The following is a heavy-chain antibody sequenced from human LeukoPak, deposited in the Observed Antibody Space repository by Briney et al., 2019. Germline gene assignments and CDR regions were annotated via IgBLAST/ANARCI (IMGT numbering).Heavy chain of an antibody. Sequence: ASVKVSCKASGYTFSTYSIGWVRQAPGQGLEWMGWISAYNGNTYYAQNFQDRVTMTTDTSTSTAYMELSSLRSDDTAVYYCARPLPDYYDILTPGKSFDSWGQGTLVTVSS. CDR1: GYTFSTYS. D-gene: IGHD3-9*01. CDR2: ISAYNGNT. J-gene: IGHJ4*02. CDR3: ARPLPDYYDILTPGKSFDS. V-gene: IGHV1-18*01.